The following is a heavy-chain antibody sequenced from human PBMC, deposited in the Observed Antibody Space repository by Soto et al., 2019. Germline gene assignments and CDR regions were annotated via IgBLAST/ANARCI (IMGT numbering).Heavy chain of an antibody. V-gene: IGHV4-38-2*02. Sequence: SETLSLTCAVSGYSISSGYYWGWIRQPPGKGLEWIGSIYHSGSTYYNPSLKSRATISVDTSKNQFSLKLSSVTAADTAVYYCAREMSFLEWLLYNWFDPWGQGTLVTVSS. CDR2: IYHSGST. D-gene: IGHD3-3*01. J-gene: IGHJ5*02. CDR1: GYSISSGYY. CDR3: AREMSFLEWLLYNWFDP.